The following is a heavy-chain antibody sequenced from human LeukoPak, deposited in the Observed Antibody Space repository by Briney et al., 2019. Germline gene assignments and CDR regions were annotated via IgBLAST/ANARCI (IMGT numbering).Heavy chain of an antibody. J-gene: IGHJ4*02. V-gene: IGHV3-7*03. CDR1: GFTFGDYA. Sequence: GRSLRLSCTASGFTFGDYAMSWVRQAPGKGLEWVANIKEDGSEKFYVGSVRGRFTISRDNARNSVSLQMNSLRAEDTAVYYCARDVDTDYWGQGTLVTVSS. CDR3: ARDVDTDY. D-gene: IGHD5-18*01. CDR2: IKEDGSEK.